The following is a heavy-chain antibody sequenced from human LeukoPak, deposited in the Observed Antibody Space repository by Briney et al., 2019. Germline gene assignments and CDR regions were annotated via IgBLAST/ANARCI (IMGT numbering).Heavy chain of an antibody. V-gene: IGHV4-61*08. CDR2: IYYSGST. D-gene: IGHD3-3*01. Sequence: SETLSLTCTVSGGSISSGDYYWSWIRQPPGKGLEWIGYIYYSGSTNYNPSLKSRVTISVDTSKNQFSLKLSSVTAADTAVYYCARIGTYYDFWSASYYFDYWGQGTLVTVSS. CDR3: ARIGTYYDFWSASYYFDY. J-gene: IGHJ4*02. CDR1: GGSISSGDYY.